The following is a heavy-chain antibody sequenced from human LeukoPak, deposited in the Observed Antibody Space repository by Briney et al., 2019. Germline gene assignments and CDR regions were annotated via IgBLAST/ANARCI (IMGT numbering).Heavy chain of an antibody. V-gene: IGHV3-48*03. Sequence: GGSLRLSCAASGFSFSSYEMNWVRQAPGKGLEWVSYISSSGSIMYSADSVKGRFTISRDNAKNSLYLQMNSLRAEDTAIYYCSGQYSSSSVVDYWGQGALVTVSS. CDR2: ISSSGSIM. CDR3: SGQYSSSSVVDY. J-gene: IGHJ4*02. D-gene: IGHD6-6*01. CDR1: GFSFSSYE.